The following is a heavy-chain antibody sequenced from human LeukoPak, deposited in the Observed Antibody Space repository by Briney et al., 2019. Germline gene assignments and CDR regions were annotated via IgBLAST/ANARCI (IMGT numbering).Heavy chain of an antibody. D-gene: IGHD2-2*02. CDR1: GYTFTSYD. CDR2: IIPIFGTA. V-gene: IGHV1-69*13. J-gene: IGHJ4*02. Sequence: SVKVSSKASGYTFTSYDINWVRQAPGQGLEWMGGIIPIFGTANYAQKFQGRVTITADGSTSTAYMELSSLRSEDTAVYYCHIVVVPAAIGYFDYWGQGTLVTVSS. CDR3: HIVVVPAAIGYFDY.